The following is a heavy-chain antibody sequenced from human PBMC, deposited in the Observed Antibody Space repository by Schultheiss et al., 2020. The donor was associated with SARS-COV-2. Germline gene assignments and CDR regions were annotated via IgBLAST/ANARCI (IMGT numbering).Heavy chain of an antibody. CDR3: ARGVMKYSI. CDR2: IYYSGST. J-gene: IGHJ3*02. Sequence: SETLSLTCSVSGGSISSHYWSWIRQPPGKGLEWIGYIYYSGSTNYNPSLKSRVTISVDTSKNQFSLKLSSVTAADTAVYYCARGVMKYSIWGQGTMVTVSS. D-gene: IGHD3-16*01. CDR1: GGSISSHY. V-gene: IGHV4-59*11.